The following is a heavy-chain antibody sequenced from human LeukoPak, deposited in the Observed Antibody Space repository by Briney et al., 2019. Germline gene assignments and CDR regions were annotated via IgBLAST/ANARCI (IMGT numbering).Heavy chain of an antibody. J-gene: IGHJ4*02. CDR3: AREKSMDPTIDY. D-gene: IGHD1-14*01. CDR2: IYYSGST. CDR1: GGSISSGGYY. V-gene: IGHV4-31*03. Sequence: SETLSLTCTVSGGSISSGGYYWSWIRQHPGKGLEWIGYIYYSGSTYYNPSLKSRVTISVDTSKNQFCLKLSSVTAADTAVYYCAREKSMDPTIDYWGQGTLVTVSS.